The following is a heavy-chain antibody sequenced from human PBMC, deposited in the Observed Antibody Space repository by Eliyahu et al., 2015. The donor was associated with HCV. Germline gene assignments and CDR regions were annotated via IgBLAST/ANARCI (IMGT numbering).Heavy chain of an antibody. V-gene: IGHV4-34*01. Sequence: QVQLQQWGAGLLKPSETLSLTCAVYGGSFSGYYWSWIRQPPGKGLEWIGEINHSGSTNYNPSLKSRVTISVDTSKNQFSLKLSSVTAADTAVYYCARGRGRAGIRYGGNPHFDYWGQGTLVTVSS. J-gene: IGHJ4*02. CDR2: INHSGST. CDR1: GGSFSGYY. D-gene: IGHD4-23*01. CDR3: ARGRGRAGIRYGGNPHFDY.